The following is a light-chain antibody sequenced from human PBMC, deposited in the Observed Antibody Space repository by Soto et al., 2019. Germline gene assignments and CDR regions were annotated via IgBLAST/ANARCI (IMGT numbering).Light chain of an antibody. CDR1: SSDVGDYNY. CDR2: EVT. J-gene: IGLJ2*01. CDR3: SSYAGSNNLL. V-gene: IGLV2-8*01. Sequence: QSVLTQPPSASGSPGQSVTNSCTGTSSDVGDYNYVSWYQQHPGKAPKLIIYEVTKRPSGVPDRFSGSKSGNTASLTVSGLQAEDEAGYYCSSYAGSNNLLFGGGTNLTVL.